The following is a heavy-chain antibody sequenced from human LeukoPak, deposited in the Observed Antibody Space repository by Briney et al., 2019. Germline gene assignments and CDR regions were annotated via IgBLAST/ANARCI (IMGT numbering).Heavy chain of an antibody. D-gene: IGHD3-10*01. CDR1: GITVSSNF. CDR2: LFTDYSA. V-gene: IGHV3-66*01. CDR3: VLDFSGPGSYYRVY. J-gene: IGHJ4*02. Sequence: QSGGSLRLSCAASGITVSSNFMYWVRQAPGKGLQCVSVLFTDYSAYYADSVKGRFTISRKNSKNTLYLQMDSLRVEDTAVYYCVLDFSGPGSYYRVYWGQGTLVTVSS.